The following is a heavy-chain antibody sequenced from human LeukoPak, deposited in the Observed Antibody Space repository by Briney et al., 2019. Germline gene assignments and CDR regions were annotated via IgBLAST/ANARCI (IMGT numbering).Heavy chain of an antibody. D-gene: IGHD1-26*01. CDR2: IYYSGST. CDR1: AGSITSSSYY. Sequence: SETMSLTSPVYAGSITSSSYYWGWLRQPPGKGLEWIGSIYYSGSTYNNPSLKSRVTISVDTSKNQFSLKLSSVTAADTAVYYCARGWELLRAFDIWGQGTMVTVSS. CDR3: ARGWELLRAFDI. V-gene: IGHV4-39*01. J-gene: IGHJ3*02.